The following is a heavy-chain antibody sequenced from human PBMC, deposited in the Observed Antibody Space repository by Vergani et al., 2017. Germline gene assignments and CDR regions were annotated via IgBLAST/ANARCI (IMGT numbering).Heavy chain of an antibody. CDR3: ARDQGGSYRGGYYYYYMDV. Sequence: QVQLQESGPGLVKPSETLSLTCTVSGGSISSYYWSWIRQPPGKGLEWIGYIYYSGSTNYNPSLKSRVTISVDTSKNQFSLKLSSVTAADTAVYYGARDQGGSYRGGYYYYYMDVWGKGTTVTVSS. J-gene: IGHJ6*03. V-gene: IGHV4-59*01. CDR1: GGSISSYY. CDR2: IYYSGST. D-gene: IGHD1-26*01.